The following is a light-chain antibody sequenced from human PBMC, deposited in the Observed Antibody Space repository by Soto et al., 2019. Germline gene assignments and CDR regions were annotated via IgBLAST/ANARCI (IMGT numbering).Light chain of an antibody. V-gene: IGKV3-15*01. J-gene: IGKJ5*01. Sequence: MTQSPSTLSASVGDRVTITCLASQSLTRNLAWYQHKPGQAPRLLIYGASTRATGIPARFSGSGSGTEFTLTISSLQSEDFAVYYCQQYNNWPLITFGQGTRLEIK. CDR2: GAS. CDR1: QSLTRN. CDR3: QQYNNWPLIT.